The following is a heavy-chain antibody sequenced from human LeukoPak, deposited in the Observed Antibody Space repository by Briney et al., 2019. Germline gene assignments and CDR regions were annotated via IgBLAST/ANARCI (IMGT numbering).Heavy chain of an antibody. CDR2: IIPIFGTA. J-gene: IGHJ5*02. CDR1: GGTFSSYA. Sequence: GASVKVSCKAPGGTFSSYAISWVRQAPGQGLEWMGGIIPIFGTANYAQKFQGRVTITADESTSTAYMELSSLRSEDTAVYYCARGVTKWFDPWGQGTLVTVSS. V-gene: IGHV1-69*13. CDR3: ARGVTKWFDP. D-gene: IGHD4-17*01.